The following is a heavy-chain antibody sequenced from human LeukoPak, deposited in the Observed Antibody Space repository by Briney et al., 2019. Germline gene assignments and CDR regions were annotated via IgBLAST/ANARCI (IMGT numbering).Heavy chain of an antibody. J-gene: IGHJ3*02. CDR3: VKVCQQWLVSGAFDI. CDR2: ISSAGTT. V-gene: IGHV3-66*01. CDR1: GFTVSSSY. D-gene: IGHD6-19*01. Sequence: GGSLRLSCAASGFTVSSSYMSWVRRAPGKGLEWVSIISSAGTTYYADSVKGRFTISRDNSKNTVYLQMSSLRPEDTAVYYCVKVCQQWLVSGAFDIWGQGTLVTVSS.